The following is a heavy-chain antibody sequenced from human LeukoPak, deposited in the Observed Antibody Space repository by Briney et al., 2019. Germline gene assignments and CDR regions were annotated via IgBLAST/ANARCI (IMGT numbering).Heavy chain of an antibody. CDR2: IIPILGIA. J-gene: IGHJ3*02. Sequence: SVKVSCKASGGTFSSYAISWGRQAPGQGLEWMGRIIPILGIANYAQKFQGRVTITADKSTSTAYLELSSLRSEDTAVYYCASSGGLVWELESFNAFDIWGQGTMVTVSS. CDR1: GGTFSSYA. V-gene: IGHV1-69*04. CDR3: ASSGGLVWELESFNAFDI. D-gene: IGHD1-26*01.